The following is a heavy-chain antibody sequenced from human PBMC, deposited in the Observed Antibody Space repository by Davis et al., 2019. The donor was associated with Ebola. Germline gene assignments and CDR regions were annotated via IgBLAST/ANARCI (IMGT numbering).Heavy chain of an antibody. D-gene: IGHD2-2*01. Sequence: SLKISCAASGFTFDDYAMHWVRQAPGKGLEWVSGISWNSGRIGYADSVKGRFTISRDNAKNSLYLQMNSLRAEDTAVYYCARGPGYQLLSYYYYGMDVWGQGTTVTVSS. CDR1: GFTFDDYA. J-gene: IGHJ6*02. CDR2: ISWNSGRI. V-gene: IGHV3-9*01. CDR3: ARGPGYQLLSYYYYGMDV.